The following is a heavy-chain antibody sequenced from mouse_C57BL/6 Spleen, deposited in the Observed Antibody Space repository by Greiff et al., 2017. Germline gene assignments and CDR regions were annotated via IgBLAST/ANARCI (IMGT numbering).Heavy chain of an antibody. CDR3: ASPGAYDYDEGFAY. CDR2: ISSGGSYT. J-gene: IGHJ3*01. Sequence: EVKVVESGGDLVKPGGSLKLSCAASGFTFSSYGMSWVRQTPDKRLEWVATISSGGSYTYYPDSVKGRFTISRDNAKNTLYLQMSSLKSEDTAMYYCASPGAYDYDEGFAYWGQGTLVTVSA. V-gene: IGHV5-6*01. CDR1: GFTFSSYG. D-gene: IGHD2-4*01.